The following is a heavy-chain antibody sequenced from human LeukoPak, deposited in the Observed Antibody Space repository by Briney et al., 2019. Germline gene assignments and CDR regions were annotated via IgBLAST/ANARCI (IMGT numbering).Heavy chain of an antibody. CDR2: INHSGST. CDR1: GGSFSGYY. CDR3: ARVYSGSLGY. J-gene: IGHJ4*02. Sequence: SETLSLTCAVYGGSFSGYYWSWIRQPPGKGLEWIGEINHSGSTNYNPSLKSRVTISVDTSKNQFSLKLSSVTTADTAVYYCARVYSGSLGYWGQGTLVTVSS. D-gene: IGHD1-26*01. V-gene: IGHV4-34*01.